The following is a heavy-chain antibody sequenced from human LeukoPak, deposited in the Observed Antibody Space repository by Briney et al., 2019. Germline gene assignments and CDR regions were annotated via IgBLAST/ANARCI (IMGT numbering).Heavy chain of an antibody. V-gene: IGHV3-23*01. CDR3: AKGGGGIRYCSSTSSQIYAFDI. CDR1: GFTFSSYA. J-gene: IGHJ3*02. D-gene: IGHD2-2*01. Sequence: GGSLRLSCAPSGFTFSSYAMSWVRHAPGEGLEWVSAISGSGGRIYYADSVKGRFTLSRDNSKNTLYLQKNSQRAEDTTVYYCAKGGGGIRYCSSTSSQIYAFDIRGQGTMVTVSS. CDR2: ISGSGGRI.